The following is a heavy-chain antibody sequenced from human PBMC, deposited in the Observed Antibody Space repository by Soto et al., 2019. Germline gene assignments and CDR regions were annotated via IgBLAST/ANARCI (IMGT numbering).Heavy chain of an antibody. CDR2: INPNSGGT. CDR1: GYTFTGYY. Sequence: SVKDSCQASGYTFTGYYMHWVRQAPGQGLEWMGWINPNSGGTNYSQKFQGRVTMTRDTSISTAYMELSRLRSDDTAVYYCAREGGRYNYYYGMDVWGQGTTVTAP. D-gene: IGHD1-20*01. CDR3: AREGGRYNYYYGMDV. V-gene: IGHV1-2*02. J-gene: IGHJ6*02.